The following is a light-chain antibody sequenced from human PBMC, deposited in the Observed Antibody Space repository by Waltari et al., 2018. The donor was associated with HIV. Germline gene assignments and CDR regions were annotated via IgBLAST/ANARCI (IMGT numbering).Light chain of an antibody. CDR2: VTK. V-gene: IGLV7-46*01. CDR1: TGAVTSCHY. Sequence: QPVVTQEPSLTVSPGAPVTLTCGSRTGAVTSCHYPHGFQQKPGHAPTTGIYVTKNKPAWTPARFSGSLVGDKAALTLSGAQPEDEADYYCLLSYSGGPWVFGGGTKLTVL. J-gene: IGLJ3*02. CDR3: LLSYSGGPWV.